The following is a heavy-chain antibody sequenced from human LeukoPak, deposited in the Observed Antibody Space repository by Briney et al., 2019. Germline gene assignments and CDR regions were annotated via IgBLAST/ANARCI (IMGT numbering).Heavy chain of an antibody. J-gene: IGHJ2*01. V-gene: IGHV4-31*03. CDR1: GGSISSGGYY. Sequence: SQTLSLTCTVSGGSISSGGYYWSWIRQHPGKGLEWIGYIYYSGSTYYNPSLKSRVTISVDTSKNQFSLKLSFVTAADTAVYYCARDRYTVVSWYFDLWGRGTLVTVSS. CDR3: ARDRYTVVSWYFDL. D-gene: IGHD4-23*01. CDR2: IYYSGST.